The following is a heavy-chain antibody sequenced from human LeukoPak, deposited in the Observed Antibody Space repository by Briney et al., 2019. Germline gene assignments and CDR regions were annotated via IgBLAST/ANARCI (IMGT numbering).Heavy chain of an antibody. D-gene: IGHD2-2*01. Sequence: PGGSLRLSCAASGFTFSSYAMSWVRQAQGKGLEWVSAISGSGGRTYYADSVKGRFTISRDNSKNTLYLQMNSLRAEDTAVYYCAKHPSDIVVVPATGYAFDIWGQGTMVTVSS. CDR2: ISGSGGRT. CDR3: AKHPSDIVVVPATGYAFDI. CDR1: GFTFSSYA. J-gene: IGHJ3*02. V-gene: IGHV3-23*01.